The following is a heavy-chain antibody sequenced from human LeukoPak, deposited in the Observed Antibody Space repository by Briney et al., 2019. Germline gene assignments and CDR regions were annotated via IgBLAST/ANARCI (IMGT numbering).Heavy chain of an antibody. CDR3: TKGTDAFDI. Sequence: ASVKVSCKASGYTFIGHYMHWVRQAPGQGLEWMGWINPDSGGTNYAQKFQGRVTMTRDTSISTAYMELSRLRSDDTAMYYCTKGTDAFDIWGQGTMVTVSS. D-gene: IGHD2-2*01. J-gene: IGHJ3*02. CDR1: GYTFIGHY. CDR2: INPDSGGT. V-gene: IGHV1-2*02.